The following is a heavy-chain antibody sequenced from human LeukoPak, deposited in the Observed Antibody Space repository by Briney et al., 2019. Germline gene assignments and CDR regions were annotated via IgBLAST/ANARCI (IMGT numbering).Heavy chain of an antibody. J-gene: IGHJ4*02. V-gene: IGHV3-74*01. D-gene: IGHD1-1*01. CDR1: GFTLSGYW. Sequence: PGGSLRLSCAASGFTLSGYWMHWVRQAPGKGLVWVSRINNDGTSTIYADSVKGRFTISRDNAKNTLYLQMNSLRAEDTAIHYCARDQSGTTLDYWGQGTLVTVSS. CDR2: INNDGTST. CDR3: ARDQSGTTLDY.